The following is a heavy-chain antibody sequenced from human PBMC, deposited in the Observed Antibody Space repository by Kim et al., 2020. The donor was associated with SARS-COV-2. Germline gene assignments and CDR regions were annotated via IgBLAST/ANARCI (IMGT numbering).Heavy chain of an antibody. Sequence: SETLSLTCAVYGGSFSGYYWSWIRQPPGKGLEWIGEINHSGSTNYNPSLKSRVTISVDTSKNQFSLKLSSVTAADTAVYYCARGWRYRYCDYWGQGTLVTVSS. CDR2: INHSGST. V-gene: IGHV4-34*01. CDR1: GGSFSGYY. D-gene: IGHD5-18*01. J-gene: IGHJ4*02. CDR3: ARGWRYRYCDY.